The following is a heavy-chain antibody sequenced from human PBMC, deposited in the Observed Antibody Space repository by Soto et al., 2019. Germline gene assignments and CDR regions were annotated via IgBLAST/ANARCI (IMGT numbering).Heavy chain of an antibody. D-gene: IGHD6-19*01. Sequence: QLQLQESGPGLVKPSETLSLTCTVSGGSISSSSYYWGWIRQPPGKGLEWIGSIYYSGSTYYNPSLKSRVTISVETSKNQLSLKLSSVTAADTAVYYCARRLAVAGTSAFDIWGQGTMVTVSS. J-gene: IGHJ3*02. CDR1: GGSISSSSYY. CDR2: IYYSGST. V-gene: IGHV4-39*01. CDR3: ARRLAVAGTSAFDI.